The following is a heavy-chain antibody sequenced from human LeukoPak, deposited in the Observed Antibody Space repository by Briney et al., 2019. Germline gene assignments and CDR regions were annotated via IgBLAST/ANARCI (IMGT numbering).Heavy chain of an antibody. CDR2: INHSGST. D-gene: IGHD2-15*01. CDR3: ARVVVVVAATHIDY. J-gene: IGHJ4*02. V-gene: IGHV4-34*01. CDR1: GGSLSGYY. Sequence: PSETLSLTCAVYGGSLSGYYWSWIRQPPGKGLEWIGEINHSGSTNYNPSLKSRVTISVDTSKNQFSLKLSSVTAADTAVYYCARVVVVVAATHIDYWGQGTLVTVSS.